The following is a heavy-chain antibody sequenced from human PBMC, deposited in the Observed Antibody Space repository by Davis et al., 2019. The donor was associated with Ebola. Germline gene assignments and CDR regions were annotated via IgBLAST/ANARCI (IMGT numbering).Heavy chain of an antibody. V-gene: IGHV3-7*03. CDR3: ARESSGSFDYFDY. Sequence: PGGSLRLSCAASGFTFSSYWMSWVRQAPGKGLEWVANIKQDGSEKYYVDSVKGRFTISRDNAKNSLYLQMNSLRAEDTAVYYCARESSGSFDYFDYWGQGTLVTVSS. CDR2: IKQDGSEK. J-gene: IGHJ4*02. D-gene: IGHD1-26*01. CDR1: GFTFSSYW.